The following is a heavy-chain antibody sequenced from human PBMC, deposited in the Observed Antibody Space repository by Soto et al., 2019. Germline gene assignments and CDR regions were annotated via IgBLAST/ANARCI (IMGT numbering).Heavy chain of an antibody. CDR1: GGSISSYY. CDR2: IYYSGST. V-gene: IGHV4-59*01. J-gene: IGHJ3*02. CDR3: ARVLEGPDYGDNHHAFDI. Sequence: PSESLSLTCTVSGGSISSYYWSWIRQPPGKGLEWIGYIYYSGSTNYNPSLKSRVTISVATSNNQFSLKLSSVTAADKSVYYCARVLEGPDYGDNHHAFDIWGEGTMVIVSS. D-gene: IGHD4-17*01.